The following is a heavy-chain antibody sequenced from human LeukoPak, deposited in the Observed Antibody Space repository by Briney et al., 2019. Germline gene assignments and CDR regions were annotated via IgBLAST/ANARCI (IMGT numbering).Heavy chain of an antibody. CDR3: AREGSAADDFDY. Sequence: GGSLRLSCAASVFTFSTYSMNWVRQASGRGLEGVSYISTSSGTMHYADSVKGRFTISRDNAQNSLYLQMNSLTAEDTAVYYCAREGSAADDFDYWGQGTLVTVSS. CDR2: ISTSSGTM. D-gene: IGHD2-2*01. CDR1: VFTFSTYS. V-gene: IGHV3-48*04. J-gene: IGHJ4*02.